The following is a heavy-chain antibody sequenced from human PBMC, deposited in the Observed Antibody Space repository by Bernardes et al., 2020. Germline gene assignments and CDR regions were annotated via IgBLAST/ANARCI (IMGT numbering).Heavy chain of an antibody. J-gene: IGHJ1*01. CDR2: IYYSGST. D-gene: IGHD1-26*01. CDR1: GGSISSYY. V-gene: IGHV4-59*12. Sequence: SETLSLTCTVSGGSISSYYWSWIRQPPGKGLEWIGYIYYSGSTNYNPSLKSRVTISVDTSKNQFSLKLSSVTAADTAVYYCASPRVSVLGASRYFQHWGQGTLVTVSS. CDR3: ASPRVSVLGASRYFQH.